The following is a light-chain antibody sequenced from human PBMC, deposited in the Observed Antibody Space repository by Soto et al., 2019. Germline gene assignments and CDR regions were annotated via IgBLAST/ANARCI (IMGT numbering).Light chain of an antibody. CDR1: QSISSW. J-gene: IGKJ1*01. CDR2: DAS. Sequence: DIKMNQSPSTLSASVGDRVTITCRASQSISSWFAWYQQKPGKAPKLLIYDASRLQSGVPSRFSGSGPGTEFTLTISSLQPDDFATYYCQHYNSYSEAFGQGTKVDIK. V-gene: IGKV1-5*01. CDR3: QHYNSYSEA.